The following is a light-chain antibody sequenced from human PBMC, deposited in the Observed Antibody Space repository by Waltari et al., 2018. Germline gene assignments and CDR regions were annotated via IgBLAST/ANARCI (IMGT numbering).Light chain of an antibody. CDR1: SSNIGAGYD. J-gene: IGLJ1*01. Sequence: QSVLTQPPSVSGAPGQRVTMSCTGSSSNIGAGYDVHWYQQLPGTAPKLLIQGNTNRPSGVPDRFSGSKSGTSASLAITGLQAEDEADYYCQSYDGSLSGSKVFGTGTKVTVL. CDR3: QSYDGSLSGSKV. V-gene: IGLV1-40*01. CDR2: GNT.